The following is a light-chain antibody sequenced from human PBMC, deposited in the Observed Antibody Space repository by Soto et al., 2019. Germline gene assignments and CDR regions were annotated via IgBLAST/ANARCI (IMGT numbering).Light chain of an antibody. Sequence: ETVMTQSPATLSVSPGERATLSCRASESVSSNLAWYQQKPGQAPRLLIYGASTRATGIPGRFSGSGSGTEFTLTISSLQSEDFAVYYCQQYNNWPLTFGPGTKVDIK. J-gene: IGKJ3*01. CDR3: QQYNNWPLT. CDR2: GAS. CDR1: ESVSSN. V-gene: IGKV3-15*01.